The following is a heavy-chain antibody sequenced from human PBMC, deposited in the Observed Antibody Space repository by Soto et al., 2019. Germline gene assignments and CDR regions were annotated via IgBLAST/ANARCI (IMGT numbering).Heavy chain of an antibody. J-gene: IGHJ4*02. D-gene: IGHD2-21*02. CDR2: IYYSGTA. CDR1: GGSVSSGSHF. CDR3: ARVFCGNDCYCDY. V-gene: IGHV4-61*01. Sequence: SETLSLTCTVSGGSVSSGSHFWSWIRQPPGKGLEWIGYIYYSGTANYNPTLKSRVTISLDMSKNQFSLKLGSVTAADTAVYYCARVFCGNDCYCDYWGQGTLVTVSS.